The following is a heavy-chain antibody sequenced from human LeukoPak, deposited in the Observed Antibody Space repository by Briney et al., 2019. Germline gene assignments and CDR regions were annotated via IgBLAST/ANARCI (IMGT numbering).Heavy chain of an antibody. V-gene: IGHV4-59*11. CDR2: IYYSGST. Sequence: SETLSLTCSVSGGSISSHYWSWIRQPPGKGLEWIGYIYYSGSTKYNPSLKSRVTISVDTSKDQFSLKLSSVTAADTAVYYCARYCSGRSCYSFDYWGQGSLVTVSS. CDR3: ARYCSGRSCYSFDY. CDR1: GGSISSHY. J-gene: IGHJ4*02. D-gene: IGHD2-15*01.